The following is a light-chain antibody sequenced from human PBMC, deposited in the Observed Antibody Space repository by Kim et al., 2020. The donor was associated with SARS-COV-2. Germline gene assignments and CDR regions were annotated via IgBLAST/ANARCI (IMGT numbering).Light chain of an antibody. CDR1: SLRSYY. V-gene: IGLV3-19*01. Sequence: VAWGQTVRIPWQGESLRSYYATWYQQKPGQAPILVIYGKNNRPSGIPDRFSGSSSGNTASLTITGTQAGDEADYYCNSRDSNDNVVFGGGTQLTVL. CDR3: NSRDSNDNVV. CDR2: GKN. J-gene: IGLJ2*01.